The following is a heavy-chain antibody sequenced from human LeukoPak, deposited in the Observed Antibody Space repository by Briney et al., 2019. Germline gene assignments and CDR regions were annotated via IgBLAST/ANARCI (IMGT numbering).Heavy chain of an antibody. Sequence: SETLSLTCAVYGGSFSGYYWSWIRQPPGKGLEWIGEINHSGSTNYNPSLKSRVTISVDTSKNQFSLKLSSVTAADTAVYYCARRTHSSGWLHWGQGTLVTVSS. D-gene: IGHD6-19*01. V-gene: IGHV4-34*01. CDR1: GGSFSGYY. CDR3: ARRTHSSGWLH. CDR2: INHSGST. J-gene: IGHJ4*02.